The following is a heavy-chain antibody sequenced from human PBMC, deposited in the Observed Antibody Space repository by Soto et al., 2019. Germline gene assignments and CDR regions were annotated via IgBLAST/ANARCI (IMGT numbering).Heavy chain of an antibody. D-gene: IGHD1-26*01. CDR1: GFSFGKYG. J-gene: IGHJ5*02. CDR2: IWPDGNNT. CDR3: ARAEIVATTQLGWFDP. Sequence: PGESLRLSCTASGFSFGKYGAHWVRQAPGEGLEWVAAIWPDGNNTVYPDSVRGRFTISRDNSKNTLYLVMNSLRADYTAMYFCARAEIVATTQLGWFDPWGQGT. V-gene: IGHV3-33*01.